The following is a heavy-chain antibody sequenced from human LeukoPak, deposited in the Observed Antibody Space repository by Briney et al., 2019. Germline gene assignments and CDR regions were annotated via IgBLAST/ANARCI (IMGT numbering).Heavy chain of an antibody. Sequence: GGSLRLSCAASGFTFSNYWMHWVRQAPGKGLVWVSRINSDGSSTSYADSVKGRFTISRDNAKNTLYLQMNSLRAEDTAVYYCARGLSVNDYPEYNDYWGQGTLVTVSS. CDR1: GFTFSNYW. J-gene: IGHJ4*02. V-gene: IGHV3-74*01. CDR3: ARGLSVNDYPEYNDY. CDR2: INSDGSST. D-gene: IGHD4-11*01.